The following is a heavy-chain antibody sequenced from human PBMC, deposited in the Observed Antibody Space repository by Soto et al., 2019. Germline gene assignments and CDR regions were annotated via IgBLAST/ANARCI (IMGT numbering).Heavy chain of an antibody. D-gene: IGHD3-22*01. Sequence: QVQLVQSGAEVKKPGSSVKVSCKASGGTFSSYAISWVRQAPGQGLEWMGGIIPIFGTANYAQKFQGRVTSTADESTSTAYMELSSLRSEDTAVYYCARAPTYYYDSSGYYPYDYWGQGTLVTVSS. CDR3: ARAPTYYYDSSGYYPYDY. CDR2: IIPIFGTA. J-gene: IGHJ4*02. CDR1: GGTFSSYA. V-gene: IGHV1-69*01.